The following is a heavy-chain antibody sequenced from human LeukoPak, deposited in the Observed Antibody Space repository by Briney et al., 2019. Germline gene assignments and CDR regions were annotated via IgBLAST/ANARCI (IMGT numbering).Heavy chain of an antibody. Sequence: SETLSLTCTVSGGSISSGGYYWSWIRQHPGKGLEWIGYIYYSGSTWYNPSLKSRVTISGDTSKNQFSLKLTSVTAADTAVYYCARHSRPGYGDYENAFDIWGQGTMVTVSS. D-gene: IGHD5-12*01. J-gene: IGHJ3*02. CDR1: GGSISSGGYY. V-gene: IGHV4-31*03. CDR3: ARHSRPGYGDYENAFDI. CDR2: IYYSGST.